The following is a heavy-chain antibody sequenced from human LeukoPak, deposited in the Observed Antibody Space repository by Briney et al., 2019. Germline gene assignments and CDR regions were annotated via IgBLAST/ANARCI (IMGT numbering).Heavy chain of an antibody. D-gene: IGHD5-12*01. J-gene: IGHJ5*02. V-gene: IGHV3-20*04. CDR3: AIKSGYDPHWFDP. CDR2: INWNGGST. CDR1: GFTFDDYG. Sequence: GGSLRLSCAASGFTFDDYGMSWVRQAPGKGLERVSGINWNGGSTGYADSVKGRFTISRDNAKNSLYLQMNSLRAEDTALYYCAIKSGYDPHWFDPWGQGTLVTVSS.